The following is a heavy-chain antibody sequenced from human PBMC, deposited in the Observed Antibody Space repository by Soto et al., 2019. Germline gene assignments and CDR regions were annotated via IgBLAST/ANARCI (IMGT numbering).Heavy chain of an antibody. CDR3: ARDVVYENGDTAGDWFDP. Sequence: QVQLVESGGGLVKPGGSLRLSCAASGFIFSDYYMSWIRQAPGKGLEWVSYISSRGTAISYADSVKGRFTISRDNAKHSLNLQMNNLRADDTAVYYCARDVVYENGDTAGDWFDPWGQGTLVTVSS. CDR2: ISSRGTAI. D-gene: IGHD2-21*02. V-gene: IGHV3-11*01. CDR1: GFIFSDYY. J-gene: IGHJ5*02.